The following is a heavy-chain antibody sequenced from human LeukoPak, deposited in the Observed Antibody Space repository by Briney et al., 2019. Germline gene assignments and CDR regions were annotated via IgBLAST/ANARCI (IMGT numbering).Heavy chain of an antibody. CDR2: INTNTGNP. Sequence: GASVKVSCKASGYSFTTYAMNWVRQAPGQGLEWMGWINTNTGNPTYAQGFTGRFVFSLDTSVSTAYLQISSLRAEDTAVYYCARELLITRTWFDRWGQGTLVSVCS. CDR1: GYSFTTYA. J-gene: IGHJ5*02. D-gene: IGHD3-22*01. CDR3: ARELLITRTWFDR. V-gene: IGHV7-4-1*02.